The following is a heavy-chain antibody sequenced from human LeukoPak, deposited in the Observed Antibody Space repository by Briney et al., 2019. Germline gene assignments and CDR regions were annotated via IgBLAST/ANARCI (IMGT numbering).Heavy chain of an antibody. CDR3: AKLFYSSGMYHFDY. CDR1: GFTFSTSA. Sequence: PGGSLRLSCATSGFTFSTSAMSWVRQGPGKGLAWVSTISGSGGGTYYADSVKGRFTISRDNSKNTLYLQMNSLRAEDTAVFYCAKLFYSSGMYHFDYWGQGTLVTVSS. V-gene: IGHV3-23*01. CDR2: ISGSGGGT. J-gene: IGHJ4*02. D-gene: IGHD3-10*01.